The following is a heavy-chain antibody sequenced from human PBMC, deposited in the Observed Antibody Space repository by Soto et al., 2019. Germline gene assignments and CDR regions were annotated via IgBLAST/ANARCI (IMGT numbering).Heavy chain of an antibody. D-gene: IGHD4-17*01. CDR1: GYTFTSYA. CDR3: ASDLRWDTNVTFDY. J-gene: IGHJ4*02. Sequence: QVQLVQSGAEVKKPGASVKVSYKASGYTFTSYAMHWVRQAPGQRLEWMGWINAGNGNTKYSQKFQGRVTITRDTSASTAYMELSSLRSEDTAVYYCASDLRWDTNVTFDYWGQGTLVTVSS. V-gene: IGHV1-3*01. CDR2: INAGNGNT.